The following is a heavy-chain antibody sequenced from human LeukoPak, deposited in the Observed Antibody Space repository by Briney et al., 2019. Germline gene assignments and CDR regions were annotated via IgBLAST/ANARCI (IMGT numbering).Heavy chain of an antibody. CDR3: ARRFWYAFDI. CDR1: GFTFSDYY. CDR2: ISGSSSYT. J-gene: IGHJ3*02. V-gene: IGHV3-11*03. D-gene: IGHD3-3*01. Sequence: GGSLRLSCAASGFTFSDYYMSWIRQAPGKGLEWVSYISGSSSYTNYADSVKGRFTISRDNAKNSLYLQMASLRAEDTAVYYCARRFWYAFDIWGQGTMVTVSS.